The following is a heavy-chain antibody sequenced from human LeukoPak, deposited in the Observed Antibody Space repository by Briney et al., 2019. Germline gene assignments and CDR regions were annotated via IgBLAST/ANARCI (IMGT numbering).Heavy chain of an antibody. V-gene: IGHV4-39*07. J-gene: IGHJ4*02. Sequence: SETLSLTCTVSGGSISSSSYYWGWIRQPPGKGLEWIGSIYYSGSTYYNPSLMSRVTMSVDRSKNQFSLKVTSVTAADTAVYYCARDPFYYGSGSHLDYWGQGTLVTVSS. CDR3: ARDPFYYGSGSHLDY. D-gene: IGHD3-10*01. CDR1: GGSISSSSYY. CDR2: IYYSGST.